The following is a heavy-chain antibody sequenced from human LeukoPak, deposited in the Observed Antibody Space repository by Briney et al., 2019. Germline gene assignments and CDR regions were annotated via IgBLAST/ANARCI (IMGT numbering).Heavy chain of an antibody. D-gene: IGHD3-3*01. CDR3: ARAGGYDFLASMDV. CDR2: ISGSSSDR. Sequence: GGSLRLSCAASGFTFSSYGMNWVRQAPGRGLEWVSYISGSSSDRYYADSVKGRFTISRDNAKNSLYLQMNSLRAEDTAVYYCARAGGYDFLASMDVWGKGTTLSVSS. CDR1: GFTFSSYG. J-gene: IGHJ6*03. V-gene: IGHV3-48*01.